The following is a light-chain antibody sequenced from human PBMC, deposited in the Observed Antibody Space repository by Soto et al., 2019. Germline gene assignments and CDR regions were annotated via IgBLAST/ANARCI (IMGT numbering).Light chain of an antibody. CDR2: AAS. CDR3: QQNYRETPWT. CDR1: QSISNH. V-gene: IGKV1-39*01. Sequence: DIQMTQSPSSLSASVEDRVIITCRASQSISNHLNWYQQKPGKAPKLLIFAASSLERGVPSRFSGGGSGTDFTLNISSLQPDDFATYYCQQNYRETPWTFGQGTKVDIK. J-gene: IGKJ1*01.